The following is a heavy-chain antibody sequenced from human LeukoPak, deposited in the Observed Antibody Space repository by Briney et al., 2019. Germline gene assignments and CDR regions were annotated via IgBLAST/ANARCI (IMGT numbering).Heavy chain of an antibody. V-gene: IGHV3-30-3*01. D-gene: IGHD5-24*01. CDR2: ISYDGSNK. J-gene: IGHJ4*02. CDR3: ASEMATITG. CDR1: GFTFSSYA. Sequence: GGSLRLSCAASGFTFSSYAMHWVRQAPGKGLEWVAVISYDGSNKYYADSVKGRFTISRDNAKNSLYLQMNSLRAEDTAVYYCASEMATITGWGQGTLVTVSS.